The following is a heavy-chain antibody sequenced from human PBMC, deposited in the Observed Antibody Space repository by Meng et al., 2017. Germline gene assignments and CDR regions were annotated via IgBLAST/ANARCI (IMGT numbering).Heavy chain of an antibody. D-gene: IGHD3-10*01. Sequence: GESLKISCAASGFTFSSYAMHWVRQAPGKGLEYVSAISSNGGSTYYANSVKGRFTISRDNSKNTLYLQMNSLGAEDTAVYYCARCTMVRGVIFYYGMDVWGQGTTVTVSS. CDR2: ISSNGGST. J-gene: IGHJ6*02. CDR1: GFTFSSYA. CDR3: ARCTMVRGVIFYYGMDV. V-gene: IGHV3-64*01.